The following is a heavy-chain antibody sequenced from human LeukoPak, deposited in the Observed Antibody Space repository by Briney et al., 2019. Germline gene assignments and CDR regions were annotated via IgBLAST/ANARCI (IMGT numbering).Heavy chain of an antibody. CDR3: ARALYYYDSSGYYYGAFDI. Sequence: SVKVSCKASGGTFSSYAISWVRQAPGQGLEWMGRIIPIFGIAYYAQKFQGRVTITADKSTSTAYMELSSLRSEDTAVYYCARALYYYDSSGYYYGAFDIWGQGTMVTVSS. CDR1: GGTFSSYA. V-gene: IGHV1-69*04. J-gene: IGHJ3*02. D-gene: IGHD3-22*01. CDR2: IIPIFGIA.